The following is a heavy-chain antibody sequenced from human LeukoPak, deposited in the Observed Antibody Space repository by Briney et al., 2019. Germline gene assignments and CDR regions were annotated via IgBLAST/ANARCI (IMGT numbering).Heavy chain of an antibody. V-gene: IGHV3-30*03. CDR2: ISYDGSNK. CDR1: GFTFSSYG. Sequence: GRSLRLSCAASGFTFSSYGMHWVRQAPGKGLEARAVISYDGSNKYYADSVKGRFTISRDNSKNTLYLQMNSLRAEDTAVYYCAGNYYYDSSGYEIDYWGQGTLVTVSS. J-gene: IGHJ4*02. D-gene: IGHD3-22*01. CDR3: AGNYYYDSSGYEIDY.